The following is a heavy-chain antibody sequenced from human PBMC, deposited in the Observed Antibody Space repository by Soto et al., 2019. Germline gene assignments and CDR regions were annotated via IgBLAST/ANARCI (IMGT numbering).Heavy chain of an antibody. V-gene: IGHV4-31*03. CDR2: IYYSGST. Sequence: QVQLQESGPGLVKPSQTLSLTCTVSGGSISSGGYYWSWIRQHPGKGLEWIGYIYYSGSTYYNPSLNRRVTISVDTSKNQFSLKRSSVTASDTAVYYCARGKVDIVATIRRVFDYWGQGTLVTVSS. CDR3: ARGKVDIVATIRRVFDY. CDR1: GGSISSGGYY. J-gene: IGHJ4*02. D-gene: IGHD5-12*01.